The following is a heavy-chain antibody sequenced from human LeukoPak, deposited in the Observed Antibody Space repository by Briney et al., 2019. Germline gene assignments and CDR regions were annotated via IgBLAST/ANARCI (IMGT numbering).Heavy chain of an antibody. D-gene: IGHD3-16*01. CDR1: GFMFSKSW. J-gene: IGHJ4*02. Sequence: PGGSLRLSCAASGFMFSKSWMHWVRQAPGKGLEWVANINQDGGEKYYVDSVKGRFTFSRDNAKNSLYLQMNSLRAEDTAVYYCARDATRGGDFDYWGQGILVTVSS. CDR3: ARDATRGGDFDY. CDR2: INQDGGEK. V-gene: IGHV3-7*01.